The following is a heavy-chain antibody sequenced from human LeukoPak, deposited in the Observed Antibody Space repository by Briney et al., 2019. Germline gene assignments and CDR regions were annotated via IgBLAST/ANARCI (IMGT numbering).Heavy chain of an antibody. CDR2: IYYSGST. J-gene: IGHJ4*02. D-gene: IGHD1-26*01. CDR3: AREDGATNFDY. CDR1: GGSISSSY. Sequence: SETLSLTCTVSGGSISSSYWSWFRQPPGKGLEWIGYIYYSGSTNYNPSLKSRVTISVDTSKNHFSLKLSSVTAADTAVYYCAREDGATNFDYWGQGTLVTVSS. V-gene: IGHV4-59*01.